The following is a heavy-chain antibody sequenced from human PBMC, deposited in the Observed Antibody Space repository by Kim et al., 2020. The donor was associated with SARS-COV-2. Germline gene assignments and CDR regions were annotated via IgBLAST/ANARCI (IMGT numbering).Heavy chain of an antibody. Sequence: GESREGRFTISRDNARTPLYLQRNSLGAEDTAVYYCARVSSGSSYYFDYWGQGTLVTVSS. J-gene: IGHJ4*02. D-gene: IGHD6-19*01. CDR3: ARVSSGSSYYFDY. V-gene: IGHV3-30*01.